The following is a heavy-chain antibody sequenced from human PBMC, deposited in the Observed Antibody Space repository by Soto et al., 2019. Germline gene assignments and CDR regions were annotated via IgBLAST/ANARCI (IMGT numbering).Heavy chain of an antibody. CDR2: IVVGSGNT. CDR3: AAIGDYIWGSWVFN. D-gene: IGHD3-16*01. Sequence: GASVKVSCKASGFTFTSSAMQWVRQARGQRLEWIGWIVVGSGNTNYAQKFQERVTITRDMSTSTAYMELSSLRSEDTAVYYCAAIGDYIWGSWVFNWGQGTLVTVSS. J-gene: IGHJ4*02. V-gene: IGHV1-58*02. CDR1: GFTFTSSA.